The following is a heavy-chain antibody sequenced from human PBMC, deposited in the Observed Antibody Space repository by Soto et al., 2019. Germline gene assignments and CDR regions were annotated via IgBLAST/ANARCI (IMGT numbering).Heavy chain of an antibody. D-gene: IGHD3-3*01. CDR1: GGSISSYY. V-gene: IGHV4-59*01. CDR3: ARGYDFWSGYSTPNYFDP. J-gene: IGHJ4*01. Sequence: SETLSLTCTVSGGSISSYYWSWIRQPPGKGLEWIGYIYYSGSTNYNPSLKSRVTISVDTSKNQFSLKLSSVTAADTAVYYCARGYDFWSGYSTPNYFDPWGDGLPVTV. CDR2: IYYSGST.